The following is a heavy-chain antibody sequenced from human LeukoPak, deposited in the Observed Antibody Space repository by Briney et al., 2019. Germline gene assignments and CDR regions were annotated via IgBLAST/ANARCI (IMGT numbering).Heavy chain of an antibody. Sequence: GGSLRLSCAASGFTFSSYAMSWVRQAPGKGLEWVANINQDGSESHCVDSVKGRYTISRDNAKNSLFLQMNSLRAEDTAVYYCARDWHYYDSTTYYYYFDCWGQGTLVTVSS. CDR3: ARDWHYYDSTTYYYYFDC. CDR2: INQDGSES. D-gene: IGHD3-22*01. J-gene: IGHJ4*02. V-gene: IGHV3-7*01. CDR1: GFTFSSYA.